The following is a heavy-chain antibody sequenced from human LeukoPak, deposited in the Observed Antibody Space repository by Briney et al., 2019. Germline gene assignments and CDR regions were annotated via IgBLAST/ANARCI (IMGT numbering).Heavy chain of an antibody. CDR3: ARVGKDEIAVAVHY. Sequence: ASVKVSCKASGYTFTGDYMHWVRQAPGQGLEWMGRINPNSGGTNYAQKFQGRVTMTRDTSISTAYMELSRLRSDDTAVYYCARVGKDEIAVAVHYWGQGTLVTVSS. CDR2: INPNSGGT. J-gene: IGHJ4*02. D-gene: IGHD6-19*01. V-gene: IGHV1-2*06. CDR1: GYTFTGDY.